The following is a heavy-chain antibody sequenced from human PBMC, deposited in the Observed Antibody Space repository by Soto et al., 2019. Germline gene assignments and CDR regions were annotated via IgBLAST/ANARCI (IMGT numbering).Heavy chain of an antibody. V-gene: IGHV3-11*01. D-gene: IGHD6-19*01. J-gene: IGHJ4*02. CDR1: GFTFGNYY. CDR2: ISSRGVTV. Sequence: RGSLRLSCNVSGFTFGNYYMSWIRQAPGKGLESISYISSRGVTVYYADSVKGRFTISRDNAKNSLFLQMDSLRAEDTAVYYCARVTVSGWFVNGRDYFDHWGQGTLVIVSS. CDR3: ARVTVSGWFVNGRDYFDH.